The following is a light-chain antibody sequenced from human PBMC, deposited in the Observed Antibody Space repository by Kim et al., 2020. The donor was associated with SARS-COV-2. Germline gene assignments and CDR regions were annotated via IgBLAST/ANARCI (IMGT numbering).Light chain of an antibody. J-gene: IGKJ4*01. CDR1: QSVSSY. CDR3: NQPDT. CDR2: DAS. V-gene: IGKV3-11*01. Sequence: EIVLTQSPATLSLSPGERATLSCRASQSVSSYLAWYQQKPGQAPRLLIYDASNRATGIPPRFSGSGSGTDFTLTISSLEPEDFAVYYCNQPDTFGGGTKVDIK.